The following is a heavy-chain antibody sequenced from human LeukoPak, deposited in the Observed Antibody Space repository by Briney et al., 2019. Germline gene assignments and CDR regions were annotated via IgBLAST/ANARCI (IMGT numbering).Heavy chain of an antibody. CDR3: ARTSSWTKTLDY. CDR1: GGSFSGYY. V-gene: IGHV4-34*01. CDR2: INHSGST. D-gene: IGHD6-13*01. Sequence: PSETLSLTCAVYGGSFSGYYWSWIRQPPGEGLEWIGEINHSGSTNYNPSLKSRVTISVDTSKNQFSLKLSSVTAADTAVYYCARTSSWTKTLDYWGQGTLVTVSS. J-gene: IGHJ4*02.